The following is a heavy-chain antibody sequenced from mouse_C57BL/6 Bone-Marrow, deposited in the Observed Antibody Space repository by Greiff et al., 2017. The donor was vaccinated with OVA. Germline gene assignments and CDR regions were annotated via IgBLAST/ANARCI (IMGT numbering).Heavy chain of an antibody. Sequence: QVQLQQSGPELVKPGASVKISCKASGYAFSSSWMNWVKQRPGKGLEWIGRIYPGDGDTNYNGKFKGKATLTADKSSSTAYMQLSSLTSEDSAVYFCARITTVVGYWGQGTTLTVSS. D-gene: IGHD1-1*01. CDR2: IYPGDGDT. V-gene: IGHV1-82*01. J-gene: IGHJ2*01. CDR1: GYAFSSSW. CDR3: ARITTVVGY.